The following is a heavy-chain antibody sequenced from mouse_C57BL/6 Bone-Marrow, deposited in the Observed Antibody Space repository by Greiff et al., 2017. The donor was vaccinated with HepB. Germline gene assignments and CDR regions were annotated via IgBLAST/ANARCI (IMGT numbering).Heavy chain of an antibody. CDR3: ARDDYDGAY. D-gene: IGHD2-4*01. Sequence: VQLQHPGAELVKPGASVKLSCKASGYTFTSYWMQWVKQRPGQGLEWIGEIDPSDSYTNYNQKFKGKATLTVDTSSSTAYMQLSSLTSEDSAVYYCARDDYDGAYWGQGTLVTVSA. J-gene: IGHJ3*01. V-gene: IGHV1-50*01. CDR1: GYTFTSYW. CDR2: IDPSDSYT.